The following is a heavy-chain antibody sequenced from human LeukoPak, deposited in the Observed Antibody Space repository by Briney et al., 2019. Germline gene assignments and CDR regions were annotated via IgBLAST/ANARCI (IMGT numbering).Heavy chain of an antibody. CDR2: IYYSGST. V-gene: IGHV4-59*08. Sequence: PSETLSLTCTVSGGSISSYYWSWIRQPPGKGLEWIGYIYYSGSTNYNPSLKSRVTISVDTSKNQFSLKLSSVTAADTAVYYCARRDGYDAFDIWGQGTMVTVSS. D-gene: IGHD5-24*01. CDR1: GGSISSYY. CDR3: ARRDGYDAFDI. J-gene: IGHJ3*02.